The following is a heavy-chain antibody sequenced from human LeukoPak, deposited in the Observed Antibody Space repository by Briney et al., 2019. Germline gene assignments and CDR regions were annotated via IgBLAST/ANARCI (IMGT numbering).Heavy chain of an antibody. Sequence: PSETLSLTCTVSGGSISSGDYYWSWIRQPPGKGLEWIGYIYYSGNTYYNPSLKSRVTISVDTSKNQFSLKLSSVTAADTAVYYCARGYSGSYYAGFDYWGQGTLVTVSS. CDR1: GGSISSGDYY. CDR2: IYYSGNT. J-gene: IGHJ4*02. V-gene: IGHV4-30-4*01. D-gene: IGHD3-10*01. CDR3: ARGYSGSYYAGFDY.